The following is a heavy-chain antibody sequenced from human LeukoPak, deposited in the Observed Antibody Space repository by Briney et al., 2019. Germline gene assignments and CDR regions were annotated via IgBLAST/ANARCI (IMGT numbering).Heavy chain of an antibody. CDR1: GFTFSNAW. J-gene: IGHJ4*02. CDR2: IKSKTDGGTT. V-gene: IGHV3-15*01. Sequence: PGGSLRLSCAASGFTFSNAWRSWVRQAPGKGLEWVGRIKSKTDGGTTDYAAPVKGIFTISRDDSKNTLYLQMNSLKTEDTAVYYCTTGNYPGSFDYWGQGTLVTVSS. D-gene: IGHD1-7*01. CDR3: TTGNYPGSFDY.